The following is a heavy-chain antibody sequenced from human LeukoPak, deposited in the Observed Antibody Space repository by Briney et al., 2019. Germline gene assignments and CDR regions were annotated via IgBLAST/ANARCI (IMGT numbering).Heavy chain of an antibody. CDR3: ARESPYYYDSSGNSY. J-gene: IGHJ4*02. D-gene: IGHD3-22*01. V-gene: IGHV1-18*01. CDR1: GYTFTSYG. CDR2: ISAYNGNT. Sequence: ASVQVSCKASGYTFTSYGISWVRQAPGQGLEWMGWISAYNGNTNYAQKLQGRVTMTTDPSTSTAYMELRSLRSDDTAVYYCARESPYYYDSSGNSYWGQGTLVTVSS.